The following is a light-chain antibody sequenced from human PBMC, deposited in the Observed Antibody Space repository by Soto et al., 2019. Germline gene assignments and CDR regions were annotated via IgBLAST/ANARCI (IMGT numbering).Light chain of an antibody. CDR1: QSVSSRC. Sequence: EIVLTQSPGTLSLSPGERATLSCRASQSVSSRCLAWYQQKPGQAPRLLIYGSSTRATGIPDRFSGSGSGTDLTLIISRLEPEDFAVYYCQQYGSSPRTFGQGTKVEIK. J-gene: IGKJ1*01. CDR3: QQYGSSPRT. V-gene: IGKV3-20*01. CDR2: GSS.